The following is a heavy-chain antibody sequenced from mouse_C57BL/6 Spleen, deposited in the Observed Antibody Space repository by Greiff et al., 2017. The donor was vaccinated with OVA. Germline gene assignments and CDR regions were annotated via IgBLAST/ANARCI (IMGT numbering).Heavy chain of an antibody. Sequence: VQLQQSGPVLVKPGASVKMSCKASGYTFTDYYMNWVKQSHGKSLEWIGVINPYNGGTSYNQKFKGKATLTVDKSSSTAYMELNSLTSEDSAVYYCAREDYGSSEAYWGQGTLVTVSA. J-gene: IGHJ3*01. CDR1: GYTFTDYY. V-gene: IGHV1-19*01. D-gene: IGHD1-1*01. CDR2: INPYNGGT. CDR3: AREDYGSSEAY.